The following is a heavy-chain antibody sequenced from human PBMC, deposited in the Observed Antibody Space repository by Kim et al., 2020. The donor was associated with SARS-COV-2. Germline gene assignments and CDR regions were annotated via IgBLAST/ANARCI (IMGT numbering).Heavy chain of an antibody. CDR2: IWYDGSNK. Sequence: GGSLRLSCAASGFTFSSYGMHWVRQAPGKGLEWVAVIWYDGSNKYYADSVKGRFTISRDNSKNTLYLQMNSLRAEDTAVYYCARVPAAINYYYGMDVWGQGTTVTVSS. J-gene: IGHJ6*02. V-gene: IGHV3-33*01. CDR3: ARVPAAINYYYGMDV. D-gene: IGHD2-2*01. CDR1: GFTFSSYG.